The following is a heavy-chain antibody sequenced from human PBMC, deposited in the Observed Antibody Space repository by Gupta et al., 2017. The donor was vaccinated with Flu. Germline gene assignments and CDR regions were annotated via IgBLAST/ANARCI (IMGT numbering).Heavy chain of an antibody. CDR1: GYTFRANY. CDR3: ARSALAASGPFDF. D-gene: IGHD6-13*01. V-gene: IGHV1-2*02. J-gene: IGHJ4*02. Sequence: QVQLVQSGAEMKKPGASVKVTCKASGYTFRANYIHWVRQAPGKGLQWMGWINPNRGGTEYAQRFKGRVTMTRDTSLSTVNVERSSLRADDTAVYYCARSALAASGPFDFWGQGAPVTVSS. CDR2: INPNRGGT.